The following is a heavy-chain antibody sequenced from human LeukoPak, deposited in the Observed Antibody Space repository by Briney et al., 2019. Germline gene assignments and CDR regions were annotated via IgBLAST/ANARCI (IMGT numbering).Heavy chain of an antibody. V-gene: IGHV1-69*13. D-gene: IGHD5-24*01. CDR1: GGTFSSYA. CDR2: IIPIFGTA. Sequence: SVKVSCKASGGTFSSYAISWVRQAPGQGLERMGGIIPIFGTANYAQKFQGRVTITADESTSTAYMELSSLRSEDTAVYYCASDGMMATDYFDYWGQGTLVTVSS. J-gene: IGHJ4*02. CDR3: ASDGMMATDYFDY.